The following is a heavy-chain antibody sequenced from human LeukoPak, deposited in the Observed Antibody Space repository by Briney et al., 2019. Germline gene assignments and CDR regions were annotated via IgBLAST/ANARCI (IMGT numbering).Heavy chain of an antibody. V-gene: IGHV5-51*01. Sequence: GESLKISCKGSGYSFTSYWIGWVRQLPGKGLEWMGIIYPGDSDTRYSPSFQGQVTISADRSISTAYLQWSSLKASDTAIYYCTRRLGDSSGYLFAFDIWGQGTMVTVSS. CDR3: TRRLGDSSGYLFAFDI. CDR2: IYPGDSDT. CDR1: GYSFTSYW. D-gene: IGHD3-22*01. J-gene: IGHJ3*02.